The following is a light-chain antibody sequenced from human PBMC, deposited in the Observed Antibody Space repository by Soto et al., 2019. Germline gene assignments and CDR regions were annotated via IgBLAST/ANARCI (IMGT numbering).Light chain of an antibody. J-gene: IGLJ7*01. Sequence: QLVLTQSPSASASLGASVKLTCTLSSGHSNYAIAWHQQQPEKGPRYLMKVNSGGSHIKGDGIPDRFSGSSSGAERYLFISSLQSEDEAEYYCQTWGTGSAFVVFGGGTQLTVL. CDR2: VNSGGSH. CDR3: QTWGTGSAFVV. CDR1: SGHSNYA. V-gene: IGLV4-69*01.